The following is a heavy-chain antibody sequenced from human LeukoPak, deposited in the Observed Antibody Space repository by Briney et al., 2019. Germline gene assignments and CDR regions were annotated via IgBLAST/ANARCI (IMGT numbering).Heavy chain of an antibody. D-gene: IGHD3-10*01. CDR1: GFTFSSYT. J-gene: IGHJ4*02. V-gene: IGHV3-23*01. CDR3: AKDFVFRITMVRGVINPADY. Sequence: GGCLRLSCAAAGFTFSSYTMSWVRQAPWKGLEWVLAISGSGGSTYYVDSVKGRFTISRDNSKNTLYLQMNSLRAEDTAVYYCAKDFVFRITMVRGVINPADYWGQGTLVTVSS. CDR2: ISGSGGST.